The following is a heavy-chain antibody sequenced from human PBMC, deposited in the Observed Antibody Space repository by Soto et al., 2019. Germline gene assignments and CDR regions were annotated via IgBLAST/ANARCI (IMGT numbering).Heavy chain of an antibody. J-gene: IGHJ5*02. CDR3: ARERPDGCRLDP. Sequence: SETLSLTCTVSGCSISSGDYYWSWIRQPPGKGLEWIGYIYYSGSTYYNPSLKSRVTISVDTSKNQFSLRLSSVTAADTAVYYCARERPDGCRLDPWGQGTLVTVS. CDR2: IYYSGST. D-gene: IGHD6-19*01. CDR1: GCSISSGDYY. V-gene: IGHV4-30-4*01.